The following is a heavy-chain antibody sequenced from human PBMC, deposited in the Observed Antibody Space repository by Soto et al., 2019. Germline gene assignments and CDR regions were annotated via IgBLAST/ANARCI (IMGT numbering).Heavy chain of an antibody. CDR3: ARDLGSSWYDYYYYYGMDV. CDR2: IIPIFGTA. D-gene: IGHD6-13*01. CDR1: GGTFSSYA. J-gene: IGHJ6*02. Sequence: GASVKVSCKASGGTFSSYAISWVRRAPGQGLEWMGGIIPIFGTANYAQKFQGRVTITADESTSTAYMELSSLRSEDTAVYYCARDLGSSWYDYYYYYGMDVWGQGTTVTVSS. V-gene: IGHV1-69*13.